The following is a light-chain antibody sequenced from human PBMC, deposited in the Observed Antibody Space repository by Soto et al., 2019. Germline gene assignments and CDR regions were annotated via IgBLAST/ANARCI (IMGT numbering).Light chain of an antibody. CDR3: QQRFT. J-gene: IGKJ3*01. Sequence: EIVLTQSPATLSFSPGERATLSCRASQYVSSFLAWFQQRPGQAPRLLIYDASNRAAGIPARFSGSGSGTNFTLTISSLEPEDFAVYYCQQRFTFGPGTKVDIK. CDR2: DAS. V-gene: IGKV3-11*01. CDR1: QYVSSF.